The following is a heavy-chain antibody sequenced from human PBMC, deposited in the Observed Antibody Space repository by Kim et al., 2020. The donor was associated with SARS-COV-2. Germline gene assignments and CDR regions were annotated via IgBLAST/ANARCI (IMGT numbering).Heavy chain of an antibody. CDR3: ARVTIGYDILTGYYPGDYYGMDV. Sequence: ASVKVSCKASGYTFTSYAMNWVRQAPGQGLEWMGWINTNTGNPTYAQGFTGRFVFSLDTSVSTAYLQISSLKAEDTAVYYCARVTIGYDILTGYYPGDYYGMDVWGQGTTVTVSS. CDR2: INTNTGNP. J-gene: IGHJ6*02. CDR1: GYTFTSYA. V-gene: IGHV7-4-1*02. D-gene: IGHD3-9*01.